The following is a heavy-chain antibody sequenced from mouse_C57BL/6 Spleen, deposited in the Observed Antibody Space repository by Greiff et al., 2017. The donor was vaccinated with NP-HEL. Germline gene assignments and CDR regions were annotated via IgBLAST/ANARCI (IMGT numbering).Heavy chain of an antibody. D-gene: IGHD2-4*01. Sequence: QVQLQQPGAELVKPGASVKLSCKASGYTFTSYWMHWVKQRPGQGLEWIGMIHPNSGSTNYKEKFKSKATLTVDKSSSTVYMQLSSLTSEDSAVYYCARRWDDYDGGRDCYAMDYWGQGTSVTVSS. CDR1: GYTFTSYW. V-gene: IGHV1-64*01. J-gene: IGHJ4*01. CDR3: ARRWDDYDGGRDCYAMDY. CDR2: IHPNSGST.